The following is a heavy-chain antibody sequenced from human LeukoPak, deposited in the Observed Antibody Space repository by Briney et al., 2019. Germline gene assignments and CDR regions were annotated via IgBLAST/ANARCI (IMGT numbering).Heavy chain of an antibody. J-gene: IGHJ4*02. CDR2: ISAYNGNT. Sequence: ASVKVSCKASGYTFTSYGISWVRQAPGQGLEWMGWISAYNGNTNYAQELQGRVTMTTDTSTSTAYMELRSLRSDDTAVYYCARFRQEGYCSGGSCYAVDYWGQGTLVTVSS. CDR3: ARFRQEGYCSGGSCYAVDY. V-gene: IGHV1-18*01. D-gene: IGHD2-15*01. CDR1: GYTFTSYG.